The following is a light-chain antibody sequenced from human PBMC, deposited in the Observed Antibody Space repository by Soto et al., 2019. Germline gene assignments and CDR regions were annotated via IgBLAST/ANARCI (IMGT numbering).Light chain of an antibody. J-gene: IGKJ1*01. V-gene: IGKV1-5*03. CDR3: QRYDSFRT. CDR1: QTISSW. Sequence: DIQMTQSPSTLSGSVGDRVTMTCRDSQTISSWLAWYQQKPGKAPKLLIYKASTLKSGVPSRFSGSGSGTDFTLTITRLEPEDFAMYYCQRYDSFRTFGQGTKVDIK. CDR2: KAS.